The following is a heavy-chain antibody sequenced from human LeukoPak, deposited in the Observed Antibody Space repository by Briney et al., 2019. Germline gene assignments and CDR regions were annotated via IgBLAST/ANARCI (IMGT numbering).Heavy chain of an antibody. CDR2: SGVSVDST. D-gene: IGHD2-8*02. CDR1: GFTLNIFA. J-gene: IGHJ4*02. CDR3: AKASARFTVPYSWDY. V-gene: IGHV3-23*01. Sequence: LGGPLRLSCVASGFTLNIFAVTWVPRSPGKGGVGGTTSGVSVDSTYYADSVKGRFNISRDKSKNTLYLQMNALRAEDTALDFCAKASARFTVPYSWDYWGQGTLVTVSS.